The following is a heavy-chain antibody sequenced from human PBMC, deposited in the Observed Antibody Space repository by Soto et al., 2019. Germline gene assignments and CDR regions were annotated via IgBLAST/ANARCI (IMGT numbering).Heavy chain of an antibody. CDR1: GYTFTSYG. Sequence: QVQLVQSGAEVKKPGASVKVSCKASGYTFTSYGISWVRQAPGQGLEWMGWISAYNGNTNYAQKLQGRATMTTDTSTSTAYLELRRLRSADPAVYYCERDQFDSYGPKGGLDYWGQGTLVTVSS. D-gene: IGHD5-18*01. CDR2: ISAYNGNT. J-gene: IGHJ4*02. CDR3: ERDQFDSYGPKGGLDY. V-gene: IGHV1-18*01.